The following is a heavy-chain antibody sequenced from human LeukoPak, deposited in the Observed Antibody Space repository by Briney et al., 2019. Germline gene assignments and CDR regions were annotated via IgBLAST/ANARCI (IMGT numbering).Heavy chain of an antibody. J-gene: IGHJ4*02. V-gene: IGHV3-7*01. CDR2: IKQDGSEK. CDR3: ARAGSIAAVEFDY. CDR1: GFTFSSYW. D-gene: IGHD6-13*01. Sequence: GGSLRLSCAASGFTFSSYWMSWVRQAPGKGLEWVANIKQDGSEKYYVDSVKGRFTISRDNAKNSLYLQMNSLRAEDTAVYYCARAGSIAAVEFDYWGQGTLVTVSS.